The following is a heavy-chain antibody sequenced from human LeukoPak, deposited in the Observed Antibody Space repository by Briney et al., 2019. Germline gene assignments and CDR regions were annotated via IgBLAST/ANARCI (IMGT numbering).Heavy chain of an antibody. CDR2: ISFDGREK. CDR3: ARDRAWDYLDS. CDR1: DFTLSNHG. D-gene: IGHD1-26*01. V-gene: IGHV3-30*03. J-gene: IGHJ4*02. Sequence: GKSLRLSCVVSDFTLSNHGMHWVRQAPGKGLEWVAVISFDGREKSYADSVKGRFTISRDNSKNTLYLQMDSLRVEDTAIYYCARDRAWDYLDSWDQGPLVTVSS.